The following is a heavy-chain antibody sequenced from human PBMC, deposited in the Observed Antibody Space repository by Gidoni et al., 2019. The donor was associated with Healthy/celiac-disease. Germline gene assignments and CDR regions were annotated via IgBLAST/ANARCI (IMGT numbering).Heavy chain of an antibody. CDR1: GFTFSSYA. Sequence: EVQLLESGGGLVQPGGSLRLSCAASGFTFSSYAMSWVRQAPGKGLEWVSAISGSGGSTYYADSVKGRFTISRDNSKNTLYLQMNSLRAEDTAVYYCARYDTMVRGVNLYYFDYWGQGTLVTVSS. J-gene: IGHJ4*02. D-gene: IGHD3-10*01. V-gene: IGHV3-23*01. CDR3: ARYDTMVRGVNLYYFDY. CDR2: ISGSGGST.